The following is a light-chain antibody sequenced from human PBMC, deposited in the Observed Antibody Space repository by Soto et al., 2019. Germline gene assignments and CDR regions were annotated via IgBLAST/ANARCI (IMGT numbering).Light chain of an antibody. Sequence: QSVLTQPPSASGSPGQSVTISCTGTSSDVGGYNYVSWYQQHPGKAPKLMIYEVSKRPSGVPDRFSGSKSGNTASLTVSGLQAEDEADYYFSSYGGTNTLGVFGTGTKVTVL. CDR1: SSDVGGYNY. J-gene: IGLJ1*01. V-gene: IGLV2-8*01. CDR2: EVS. CDR3: SSYGGTNTLGV.